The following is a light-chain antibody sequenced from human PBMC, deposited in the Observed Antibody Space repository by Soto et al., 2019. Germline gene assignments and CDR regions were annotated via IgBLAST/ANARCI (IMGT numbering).Light chain of an antibody. CDR2: EGS. CDR3: GTWDASLSGYV. CDR1: SSDVGSYNL. J-gene: IGLJ1*01. Sequence: QSALTQPASVSGSPGQSITISCTGTSSDVGSYNLVSWYQQHPGKAPKLMIYEGSKRPSGVSNRFSGSKSGNTASLTISGLQAEDEADYFCGTWDASLSGYVFGTGTKLTVL. V-gene: IGLV2-23*01.